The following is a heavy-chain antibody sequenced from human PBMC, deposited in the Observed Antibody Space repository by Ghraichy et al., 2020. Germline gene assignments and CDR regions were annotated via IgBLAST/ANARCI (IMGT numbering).Heavy chain of an antibody. J-gene: IGHJ4*02. D-gene: IGHD3-22*01. CDR3: ARGQDSRGCEKDF. CDR2: INHSGST. CDR1: GGSFNGYY. V-gene: IGHV4-34*01. Sequence: GSLRLSCAVYGGSFNGYYWTWIRQSPGKGLEWIGEINHSGSTNYNPSLKSRVTVSVDTSKNQFSLKLSSVTAADTALYYCARGQDSRGCEKDFWGQGALVTVSS.